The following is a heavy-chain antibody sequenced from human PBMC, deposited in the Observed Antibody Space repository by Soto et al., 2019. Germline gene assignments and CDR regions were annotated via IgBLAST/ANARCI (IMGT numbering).Heavy chain of an antibody. D-gene: IGHD5-12*01. J-gene: IGHJ4*02. CDR2: IIPIFGTA. Sequence: ASVKVSCKASGGTFSSYAISWVRQAPGQGLEWMGGIIPIFGTANYAQKFQGRVTITADESTSTAYMELSSLRSEDTAVYYCARVPDIVATTHPRYYFDYWGQGTLVTVSS. V-gene: IGHV1-69*13. CDR3: ARVPDIVATTHPRYYFDY. CDR1: GGTFSSYA.